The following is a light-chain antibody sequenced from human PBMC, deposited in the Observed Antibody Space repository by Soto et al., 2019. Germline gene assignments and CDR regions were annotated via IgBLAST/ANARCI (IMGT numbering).Light chain of an antibody. CDR1: QSVPRH. CDR3: QQYGSPIT. CDR2: GTS. Sequence: EIVLTQSPASLSLSPGERATVSCRASQSVPRHLAWYQQRPGLPPRLLIYGTSSRATGIPDRFSGSGSGTDFTLTISRLEPEDFAVYYCQQYGSPITFGQGTRLEIK. J-gene: IGKJ5*01. V-gene: IGKV3-20*01.